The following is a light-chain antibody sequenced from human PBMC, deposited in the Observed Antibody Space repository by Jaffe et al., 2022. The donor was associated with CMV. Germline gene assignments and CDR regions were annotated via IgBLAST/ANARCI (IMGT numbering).Light chain of an antibody. CDR1: QSVSSNY. Sequence: ENVLTQSPGTLSLSPGERATLSCRASQSVSSNYLAWYQQKPGQAPRLLIYGASSRATGIPDRFRGSGSGTDFTLTISRLEPEDFAVYYCQQYGSSQFTFGPGTKVDIK. V-gene: IGKV3-20*01. CDR2: GAS. CDR3: QQYGSSQFT. J-gene: IGKJ3*01.